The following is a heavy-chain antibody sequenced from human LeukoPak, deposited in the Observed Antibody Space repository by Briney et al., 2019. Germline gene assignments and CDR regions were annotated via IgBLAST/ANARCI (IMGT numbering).Heavy chain of an antibody. V-gene: IGHV3-21*01. D-gene: IGHD3-10*01. J-gene: IGHJ4*02. CDR3: ASTSSGVRGID. Sequence: GGSLRLSCAASGFTFSSYSMNWVRQAPGKGLEWVSSISSSSSYIYYADSVKGRFTISRDNAKNSLYLQTNSLRAEDTAVYYCASTSSGVRGIDWGQGTLVTVSS. CDR2: ISSSSSYI. CDR1: GFTFSSYS.